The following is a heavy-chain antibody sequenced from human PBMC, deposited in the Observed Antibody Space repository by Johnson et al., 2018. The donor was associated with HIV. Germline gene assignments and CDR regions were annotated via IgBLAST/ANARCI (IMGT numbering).Heavy chain of an antibody. V-gene: IGHV3-20*04. CDR2: INWNGGST. J-gene: IGHJ3*01. CDR3: ATGRASV. Sequence: MLLVESGGGVVQPGRSLRLSCAASGFTFSSYAMHWVRQAPGKGLKWVSGINWNGGSTGYADSVKGRFTISRDNAKNSLYLQMNSLRAEDTAVYYCATGRASVWGQGTMVTVYS. CDR1: GFTFSSYA.